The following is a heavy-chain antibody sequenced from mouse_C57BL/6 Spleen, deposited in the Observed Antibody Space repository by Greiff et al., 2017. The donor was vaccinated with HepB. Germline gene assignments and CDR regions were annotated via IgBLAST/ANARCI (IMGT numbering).Heavy chain of an antibody. J-gene: IGHJ2*01. CDR3: ARGASLDY. D-gene: IGHD3-1*01. Sequence: QVQLQQPGAELVMPGASVKLSCNASGYTFTSYWMHWVKQRPGQGLAWIGEIDPSDSYTNYNQKFKGKSTLTVDKSSSTAYMQLSSLTSEDSAVYYCARGASLDYWGQGTTLTVSS. CDR1: GYTFTSYW. CDR2: IDPSDSYT. V-gene: IGHV1-69*01.